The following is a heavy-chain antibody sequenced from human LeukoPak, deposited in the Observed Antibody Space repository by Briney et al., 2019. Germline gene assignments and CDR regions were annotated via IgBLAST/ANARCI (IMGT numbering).Heavy chain of an antibody. Sequence: QSGGSLRLSCAASGFTFSGYAMSWVRQAPGKGLEWVSAISGSGGSTYYADSVKGRFAISRDNSKNTLYLQMNSLRAEDTAVYYCAKGRYCTNGVCADDYWGQGTLVTVSS. J-gene: IGHJ4*02. D-gene: IGHD2-8*01. CDR3: AKGRYCTNGVCADDY. V-gene: IGHV3-23*01. CDR1: GFTFSGYA. CDR2: ISGSGGST.